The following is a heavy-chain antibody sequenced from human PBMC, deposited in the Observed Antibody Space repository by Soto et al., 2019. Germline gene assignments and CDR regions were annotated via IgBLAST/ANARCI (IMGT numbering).Heavy chain of an antibody. CDR1: GDSIRGYY. Sequence: QVQLQESGPGLVKPSETLSLTCTVSGDSIRGYYWSWIRQPPGKGLEWIGYIYYSGGTNYNPSLKSRVTISVDTSKNQVSLKLSSVTAADTAVYYCARGTAMTPGQHWGQGTLVTVSS. CDR3: ARGTAMTPGQH. D-gene: IGHD4-17*01. J-gene: IGHJ1*01. V-gene: IGHV4-59*01. CDR2: IYYSGGT.